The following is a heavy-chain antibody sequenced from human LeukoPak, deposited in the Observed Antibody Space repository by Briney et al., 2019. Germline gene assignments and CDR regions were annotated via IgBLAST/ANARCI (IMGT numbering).Heavy chain of an antibody. J-gene: IGHJ4*02. CDR1: GFTFSSYG. Sequence: GGSLRLSCAASGFTFSSYGMHWVRQAPGKGLEWVAVISYDGSNKYYADSVKGRFTISRDNSKNTLYLQMNSLRAEDTAVYYCAKCGGDYYDSSGYYLDYWGQGTLVTVSS. D-gene: IGHD3-22*01. V-gene: IGHV3-30*18. CDR3: AKCGGDYYDSSGYYLDY. CDR2: ISYDGSNK.